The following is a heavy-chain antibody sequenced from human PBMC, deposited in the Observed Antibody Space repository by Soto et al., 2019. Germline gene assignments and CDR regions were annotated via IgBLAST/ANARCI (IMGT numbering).Heavy chain of an antibody. CDR2: ISGSGGTT. J-gene: IGHJ4*02. Sequence: EVQLLESGGGLVQPGGSLRLSCAASGFTFSSYAMSWVRQAAGKGLEWVSLISGSGGTTLYADSVKGRFTISRDNSKNTLYLQMNSLRAEDAAVYYCARDLLRSSGRSCYSGSDYWGQGILVTVSS. V-gene: IGHV3-23*01. CDR1: GFTFSSYA. D-gene: IGHD2-15*01. CDR3: ARDLLRSSGRSCYSGSDY.